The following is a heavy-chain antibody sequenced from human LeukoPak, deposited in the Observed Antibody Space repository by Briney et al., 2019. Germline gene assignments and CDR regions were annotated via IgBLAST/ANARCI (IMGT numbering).Heavy chain of an antibody. CDR1: GGSISSGGYY. CDR3: ARALTVTTSTLPFDY. CDR2: IYHSGST. J-gene: IGHJ4*02. D-gene: IGHD4-11*01. Sequence: PSQTLSLTCTVSGGSISSGGYYWSWIRQPLGKGLEWIGYIYHSGSTYYNPSLKSRVTISVDRSKNQFSLKLSSVTAADTAVYYCARALTVTTSTLPFDYWGQGTLVTVSS. V-gene: IGHV4-30-2*01.